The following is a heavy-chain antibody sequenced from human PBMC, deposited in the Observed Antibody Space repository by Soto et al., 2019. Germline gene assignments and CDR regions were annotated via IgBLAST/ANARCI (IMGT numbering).Heavy chain of an antibody. V-gene: IGHV4-30-4*01. CDR3: ARVIRTGYSYGSNY. Sequence: PSETLSLTCTVSGGSISSGDYYWSWIRQPPGKGLEWIGYIYYSGSTYYNPSLKSRVTISVDTSKNQFSLKLSSVTAADTAVYYCARVIRTGYSYGSNYWGRGTLVTVSS. J-gene: IGHJ4*02. CDR2: IYYSGST. CDR1: GGSISSGDYY. D-gene: IGHD5-18*01.